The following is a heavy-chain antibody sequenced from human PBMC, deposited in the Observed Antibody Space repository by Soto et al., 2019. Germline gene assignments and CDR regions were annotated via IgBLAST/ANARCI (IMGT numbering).Heavy chain of an antibody. CDR2: SHNSGST. CDR1: GGSISGYY. CDR3: ARHYGSGTYPLDY. Sequence: QVQLQESGPGLVKPSETLSLTCTVSGGSISGYYWGWIRQPPGKGLEYIGYSHNSGSTNYNPSLKSRVTMSVDTSKNQISPKLNSVTAADTAVYYCARHYGSGTYPLDYWGQGTLVTVSS. J-gene: IGHJ4*02. D-gene: IGHD3-10*01. V-gene: IGHV4-59*08.